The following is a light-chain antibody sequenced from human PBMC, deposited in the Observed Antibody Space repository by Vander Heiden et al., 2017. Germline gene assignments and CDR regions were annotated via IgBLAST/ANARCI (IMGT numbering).Light chain of an antibody. V-gene: IGLV1-40*01. CDR1: SSNTGAGYD. Sequence: QSVLTQPPSVSGAPGQRVTISCTGRSSNTGAGYDVHWYQQLPGTAPKLLIYGNSNRPSGVPDRFSGSKSGTSASLAITGLQAEDEADYYCQSYDSSLSGSVVFGGGTKLTVL. CDR3: QSYDSSLSGSVV. J-gene: IGLJ2*01. CDR2: GNS.